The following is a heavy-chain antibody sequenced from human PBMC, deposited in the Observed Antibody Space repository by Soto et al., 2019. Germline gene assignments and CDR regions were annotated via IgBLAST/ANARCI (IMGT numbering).Heavy chain of an antibody. D-gene: IGHD2-2*01. Sequence: EVQLVESGGGLVKPGGSLRLSCAASGFTFSTYSMNWVRQAPGKGLEWISSISSSGGSLSHAESVKGRFTISRDNAKNSLYLQMDSMRAEDTAVEYCARGRSINTNMDYWGQGTLVTVSS. CDR3: ARGRSINTNMDY. CDR2: ISSSGGSL. V-gene: IGHV3-21*01. J-gene: IGHJ4*02. CDR1: GFTFSTYS.